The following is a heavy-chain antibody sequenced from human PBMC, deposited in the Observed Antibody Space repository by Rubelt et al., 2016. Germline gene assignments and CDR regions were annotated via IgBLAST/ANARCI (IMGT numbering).Heavy chain of an antibody. J-gene: IGHJ4*02. CDR2: IKSKTDGGTS. D-gene: IGHD1-26*01. CDR1: GFNFSNTW. CDR3: ATIKGGTQTY. V-gene: IGHV3-15*01. Sequence: EVQLVESGGGLVKPGGSLRLSCAASGFNFSNTWMSWVRQPPGKWLECVGRIKSKTDGGTSDYAAPVKGRFTISREDSQATLYLQINSLRTEDTAVYYCATIKGGTQTYWGQGTLVTVSS.